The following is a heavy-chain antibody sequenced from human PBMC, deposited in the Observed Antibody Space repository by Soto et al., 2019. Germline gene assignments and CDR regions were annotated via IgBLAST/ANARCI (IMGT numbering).Heavy chain of an antibody. CDR3: ARQIAAAAYNWFDP. J-gene: IGHJ5*02. Sequence: SGPTLVNPTQTLTLTCTFYGFSLSTSGMCVSWIRQPPGKALEWLALIDWDDDKYYSTSLKTRLTISKDTSKNQVVLTMTNMDPVDTATYYCARQIAAAAYNWFDPWGQGTLVTVSS. CDR2: IDWDDDK. CDR1: GFSLSTSGMC. V-gene: IGHV2-70*01. D-gene: IGHD6-13*01.